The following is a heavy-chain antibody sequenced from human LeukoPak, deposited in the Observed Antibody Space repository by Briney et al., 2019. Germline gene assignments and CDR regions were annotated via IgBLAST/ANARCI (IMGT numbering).Heavy chain of an antibody. V-gene: IGHV1-69*05. J-gene: IGHJ4*02. CDR3: AREASIVGAPFDY. CDR2: IIPIFGTA. Sequence: SVKVSCKASGGTFSGYAISWVRQAPGQGLEWMGRIIPIFGTANYAQKFQGRVTITTDESTSTAYMELSSLRSEDTAVYYCAREASIVGAPFDYWGQGTLVTVSS. D-gene: IGHD1-26*01. CDR1: GGTFSGYA.